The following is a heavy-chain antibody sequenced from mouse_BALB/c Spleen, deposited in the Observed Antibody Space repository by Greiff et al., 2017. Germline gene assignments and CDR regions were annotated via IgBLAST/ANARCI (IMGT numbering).Heavy chain of an antibody. D-gene: IGHD1-2*01. Sequence: VKLVESGAELARPGASVKMSCKASGYTFTSYTMHWVKQRPGQGLEWIGYINPSSGYTNYNQKFKDKATLTADKSSSTAYMQLSSLTSEDSAVYYCARTATDWYFDVWGAGTTVTVSS. CDR3: ARTATDWYFDV. J-gene: IGHJ1*01. CDR2: INPSSGYT. V-gene: IGHV1-4*01. CDR1: GYTFTSYT.